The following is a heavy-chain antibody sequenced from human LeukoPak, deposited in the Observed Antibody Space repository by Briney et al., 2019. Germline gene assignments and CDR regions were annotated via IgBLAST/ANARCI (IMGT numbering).Heavy chain of an antibody. D-gene: IGHD4-17*01. V-gene: IGHV4-38-2*02. CDR2: FYHSGST. J-gene: IGHJ4*02. Sequence: SETLSLTCSVSGYSIISGYYWGWIRQAPGEGLEWIGSFYHSGSTYYKSSLRSRVTISVDTSKNQFSLKLRSVTAADTAVYYCARRQGSPPTGVTTYFDYWGQGTLVTVSS. CDR3: ARRQGSPPTGVTTYFDY. CDR1: GYSIISGYY.